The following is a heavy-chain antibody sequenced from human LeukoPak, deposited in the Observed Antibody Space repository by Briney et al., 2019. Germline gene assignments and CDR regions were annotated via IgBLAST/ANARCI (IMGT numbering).Heavy chain of an antibody. V-gene: IGHV3-48*03. Sequence: GGSLRLSCAASGFTFSSYEMNWVRQAPGKGLEWVSYIDSSGSTIHYADSVKGRFTISRDNAKNSLYLRMNSLRAEDTAVYNCARTKEMATISYFDSWGQGTLVTVSS. CDR3: ARTKEMATISYFDS. CDR1: GFTFSSYE. CDR2: IDSSGSTI. D-gene: IGHD5-24*01. J-gene: IGHJ4*02.